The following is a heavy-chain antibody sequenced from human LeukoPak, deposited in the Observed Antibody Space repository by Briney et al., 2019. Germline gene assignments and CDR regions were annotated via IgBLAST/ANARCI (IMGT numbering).Heavy chain of an antibody. V-gene: IGHV4-34*01. CDR3: ARDSKAAADNWFDP. Sequence: SETLSLTCAVYGGSFSGYYWSWIRQPPGKGLEWIGEIYHTGSTNYNPSLKSRVTISVDTSKNQFSLKLSSVTAADTAVYYCARDSKAAADNWFDPWGQGTLVTVSS. D-gene: IGHD6-13*01. CDR1: GGSFSGYY. CDR2: IYHTGST. J-gene: IGHJ5*02.